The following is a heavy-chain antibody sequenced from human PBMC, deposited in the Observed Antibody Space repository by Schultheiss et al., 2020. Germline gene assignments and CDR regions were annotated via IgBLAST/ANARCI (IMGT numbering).Heavy chain of an antibody. CDR1: GSTFNNFA. Sequence: GGSLRLSCAASGSTFNNFAMHWVRQAPGKGLEWVSAISGSGGSTYYADSVKGRFTISRDNSKNTLYLQMNSLRAEDTAVYYCARDRSDGRQPTEGYYFDLWGKGVLVTVSS. CDR3: ARDRSDGRQPTEGYYFDL. CDR2: ISGSGGST. D-gene: IGHD4-11*01. V-gene: IGHV3-23*01. J-gene: IGHJ4*02.